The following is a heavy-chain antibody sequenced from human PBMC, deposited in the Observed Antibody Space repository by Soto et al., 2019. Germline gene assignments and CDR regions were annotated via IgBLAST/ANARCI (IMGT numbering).Heavy chain of an antibody. CDR3: ASGNIVVVPAATGASAGPKDNWFDR. D-gene: IGHD2-2*01. Sequence: QVQLVQSGAEVKKPGSSVKVSCKASGGPFSGYAITWVRQAPGQGLEWMGGIIPIFGTANYAQKFQGRVTITPDDSTSTASMELSSLRSEDTAVYYCASGNIVVVPAATGASAGPKDNWFDRWGQGTLVTVSS. CDR1: GGPFSGYA. V-gene: IGHV1-69*01. CDR2: IIPIFGTA. J-gene: IGHJ5*02.